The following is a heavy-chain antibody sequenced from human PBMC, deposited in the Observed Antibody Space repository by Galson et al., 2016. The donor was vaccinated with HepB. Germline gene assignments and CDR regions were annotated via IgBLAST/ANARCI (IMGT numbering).Heavy chain of an antibody. CDR1: GFTFSSYG. V-gene: IGHV3-30*18. Sequence: SLRLSCAASGFTFSSYGMHWVRQAPGKGLGWVAVISSDGSNKYYADSVKGRFTISRDNSKNTLNLQMNSLRAEDTAVYYCAKGGVGGPYYYYGMDVWGQGTTVTVTS. J-gene: IGHJ6*02. CDR3: AKGGVGGPYYYYGMDV. D-gene: IGHD3-10*01. CDR2: ISSDGSNK.